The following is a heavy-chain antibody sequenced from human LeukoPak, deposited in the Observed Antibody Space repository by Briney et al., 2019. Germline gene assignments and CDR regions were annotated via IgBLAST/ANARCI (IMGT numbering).Heavy chain of an antibody. V-gene: IGHV3-23*01. CDR1: GFTFSSYA. CDR3: AKDSGVPHRYYYYYGMDV. J-gene: IGHJ6*02. CDR2: ISGSGGST. D-gene: IGHD2-8*01. Sequence: PGGSLRLSCAASGFTFSSYAMSWVRQAPGKGLEWVSAISGSGGSTYYADSVKGRFTISRDNSKNTLYLQMNSLRAEDTAVYYCAKDSGVPHRYYYYYGMDVWGQGTTVTVSS.